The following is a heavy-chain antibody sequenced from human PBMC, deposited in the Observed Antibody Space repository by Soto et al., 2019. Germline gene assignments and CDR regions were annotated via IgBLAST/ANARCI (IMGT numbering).Heavy chain of an antibody. CDR1: GGSISSSSYY. CDR2: IYYSGST. J-gene: IGHJ5*02. V-gene: IGHV4-39*01. CDR3: ARLAVVVPAANWFDP. D-gene: IGHD2-2*01. Sequence: PSETLSLTCTVSGGSISSSSYYWGWIRQPPGKGLEWIGSIYYSGSTYYNPSLKSRVTISVDTSKNQFSLKLSSVTAADTAVYYCARLAVVVPAANWFDPWGQGTLVTVSS.